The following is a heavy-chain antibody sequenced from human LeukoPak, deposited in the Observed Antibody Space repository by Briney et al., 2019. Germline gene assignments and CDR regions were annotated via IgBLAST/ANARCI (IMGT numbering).Heavy chain of an antibody. Sequence: ASVKVSCKASGYTFTSYGISWVRQAPGQGLEWMGGIIPIFGTANYAQKFQGRVTITADESTSTAYMELSSLRSEDTAVYYCARDDPADAFDIWGQGTVVTVSS. CDR2: IIPIFGTA. CDR3: ARDDPADAFDI. V-gene: IGHV1-69*13. CDR1: GYTFTSYG. J-gene: IGHJ3*02.